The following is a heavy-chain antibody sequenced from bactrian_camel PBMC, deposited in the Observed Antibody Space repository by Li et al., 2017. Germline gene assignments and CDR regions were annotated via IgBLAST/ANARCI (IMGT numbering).Heavy chain of an antibody. Sequence: HVQLVESGEGSAQAGGSLTLSCEYSISSFCMGWFRQVPGKEREGVATIDAIDKKRYADPVTGRFTISRDGAKNTVYLQMNNLQPEDTATYYCAEERGSRGEHCYSLNYWGQGTQVTVS. CDR1: ISSFC. V-gene: IGHV3S53*01. CDR2: IDAIDKK. CDR3: AEERGSRGEHCYSLNY. D-gene: IGHD6*01. J-gene: IGHJ4*01.